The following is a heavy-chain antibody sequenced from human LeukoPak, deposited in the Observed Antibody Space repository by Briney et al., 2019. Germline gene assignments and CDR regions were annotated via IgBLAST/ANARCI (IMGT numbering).Heavy chain of an antibody. CDR1: GGSISSYY. CDR3: ATAAGYSYGNFDY. Sequence: KPSETLSLTCTVSGGSISSYYWSWIRQPPGKGLEWIGYIYYGGSTNYNPSLKSRVTISVDTSKNQFSLKLSSVTAADTAVYYCATAAGYSYGNFDYWGQGTLVTVSS. V-gene: IGHV4-59*01. J-gene: IGHJ4*02. CDR2: IYYGGST. D-gene: IGHD5-18*01.